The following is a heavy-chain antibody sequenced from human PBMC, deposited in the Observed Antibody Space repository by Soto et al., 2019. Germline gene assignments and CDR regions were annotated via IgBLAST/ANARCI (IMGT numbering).Heavy chain of an antibody. CDR3: YSGHPELFAF. CDR1: RACSDRAAYY. D-gene: IGHD2-21*01. V-gene: IGHV4-39*01. Sequence: TLALTCTVPRACSDRAAYYYGGIRQFPGRGLEWIGSIDSRDNTYHNPSLKSRITMSVDTSNNQLSLNLSSVTPADTPFFYCYSGHPELFAFWGQGT. J-gene: IGHJ1*01. CDR2: IDSRDNT.